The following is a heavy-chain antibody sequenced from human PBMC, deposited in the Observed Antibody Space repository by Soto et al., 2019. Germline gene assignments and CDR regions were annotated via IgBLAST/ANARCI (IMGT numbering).Heavy chain of an antibody. CDR3: ASSQADSYYYYGMDV. CDR2: ISAYNGDT. CDR1: GYTFISYG. V-gene: IGHV1-18*01. J-gene: IGHJ6*02. Sequence: GASVKVSCKASGYTFISYGISWVRQAPGQGPEWMGWISAYNGDTKYAQKLQGRVTMTTDTSTSTTYMEVRSLRSGDTAVYYCASSQADSYYYYGMDVWGQGTTVTVSS.